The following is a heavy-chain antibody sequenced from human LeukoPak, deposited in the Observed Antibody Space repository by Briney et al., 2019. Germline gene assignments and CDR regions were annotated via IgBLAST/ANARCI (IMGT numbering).Heavy chain of an antibody. CDR3: ARAVGTLWFGESYLDY. V-gene: IGHV4-59*01. CDR1: GGSISSYY. Sequence: SETLSLTCTVSGGSISSYYWSWIRQPPGKGLEWIGFISYSGSTTYNPSLKSRVTISVDTSKKQFSLKLSSVTAADTAVYYCARAVGTLWFGESYLDYWGQGTLVTVSS. CDR2: ISYSGST. J-gene: IGHJ4*02. D-gene: IGHD3-10*01.